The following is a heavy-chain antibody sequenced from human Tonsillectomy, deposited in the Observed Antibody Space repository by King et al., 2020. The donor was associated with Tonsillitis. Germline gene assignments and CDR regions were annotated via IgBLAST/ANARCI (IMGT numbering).Heavy chain of an antibody. D-gene: IGHD4-17*01. CDR1: GFTFSGSA. Sequence: VQLVESGGGLVQPGGSLKLSCAASGFTFSGSAMHWVRQASGKGLEWVVRIRSKANSYATIYAASVKGRFTISRDDSKNTAYLQMNSLKTEDTAVYYCTRVIDGDLYYWGQGTLVTVSS. CDR2: IRSKANSYAT. CDR3: TRVIDGDLYY. V-gene: IGHV3-73*01. J-gene: IGHJ4*02.